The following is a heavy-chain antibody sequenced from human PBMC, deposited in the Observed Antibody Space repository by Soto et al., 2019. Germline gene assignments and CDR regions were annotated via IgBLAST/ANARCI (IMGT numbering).Heavy chain of an antibody. D-gene: IGHD3-10*01. J-gene: IGHJ6*03. Sequence: QLQLQESGPGLVKPSETLSLTCSVSGDSITSDDFYWVWIRQSPGRGLEWIGSIFHRGNTYSNPSLKRRAPISVDTSKNQFSLKLTSVAATDAAIYYWAIHRGLTRGDYYYMDVWGKGATVTVSS. CDR2: IFHRGNT. V-gene: IGHV4-39*01. CDR1: GDSITSDDFY. CDR3: AIHRGLTRGDYYYMDV.